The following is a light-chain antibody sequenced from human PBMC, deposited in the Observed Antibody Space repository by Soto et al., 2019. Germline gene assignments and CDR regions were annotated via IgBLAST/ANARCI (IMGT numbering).Light chain of an antibody. CDR1: NSNIGAGYD. CDR3: QSYDSSLSVWV. V-gene: IGLV1-40*01. Sequence: QSVLTQPPSVSGAPGQRVTISCTGSNSNIGAGYDVHWYQQLPGTAPKLLMYGNSNRPSGVPDRFSGSKSGTSASLAITGLQAEDESDYSCQSYDSSLSVWVFGGGTKLTVL. CDR2: GNS. J-gene: IGLJ3*02.